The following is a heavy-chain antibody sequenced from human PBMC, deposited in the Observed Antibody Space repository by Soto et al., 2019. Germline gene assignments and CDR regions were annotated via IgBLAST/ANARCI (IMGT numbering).Heavy chain of an antibody. CDR3: ARDLVYHGMDV. CDR2: IVVGSGNT. V-gene: IGHV1-58*01. D-gene: IGHD2-21*01. CDR1: GFTFTSSA. J-gene: IGHJ6*02. Sequence: GGSVKVSCKASGFTFTSSAVQWVRQARGQRLEWIGWIVVGSGNTNYAQKFQERVTITRDMSTSTAYMELRSLRSDDMAVYYCARDLVYHGMDVWGQGTTDTVSS.